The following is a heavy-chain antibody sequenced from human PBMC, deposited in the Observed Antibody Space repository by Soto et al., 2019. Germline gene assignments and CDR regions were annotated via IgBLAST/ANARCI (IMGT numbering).Heavy chain of an antibody. CDR2: ISNDGNNK. Sequence: GGSLRLSCAASGFTFSSYGMHWVRQAPGKGLEWVAVISNDGNNKYYADSVKGRFTISRDNSRNTLYLQMNSLRAEDTAVYYCAKDGPRYGSGYYYYYYMDVWGKGTTVTVSS. CDR1: GFTFSSYG. V-gene: IGHV3-30*18. CDR3: AKDGPRYGSGYYYYYYMDV. J-gene: IGHJ6*03. D-gene: IGHD3-10*01.